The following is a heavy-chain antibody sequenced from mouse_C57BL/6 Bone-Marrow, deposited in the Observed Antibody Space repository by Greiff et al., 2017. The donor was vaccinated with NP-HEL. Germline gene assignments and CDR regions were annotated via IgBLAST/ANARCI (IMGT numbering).Heavy chain of an antibody. CDR3: TRGSYGSSYAMDY. V-gene: IGHV5-9-1*02. CDR1: GFTFSSYA. Sequence: EVQGVESGEGLVKPGGSLKLSCAASGFTFSSYAMSWVRQTPEKRLEWVAYISSGGDYIYYADTVKGRFTISRDNARNTLYLQMSSLKSEDTAMYYCTRGSYGSSYAMDYWGQGTSVTVCS. J-gene: IGHJ4*01. CDR2: ISSGGDYI. D-gene: IGHD1-1*01.